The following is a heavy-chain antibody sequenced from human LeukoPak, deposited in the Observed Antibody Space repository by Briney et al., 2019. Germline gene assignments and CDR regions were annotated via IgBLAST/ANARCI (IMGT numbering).Heavy chain of an antibody. D-gene: IGHD3-3*01. Sequence: GASVKVSCKASGYTFTGCYMHWVRQAPGQGLEWMGWINPNSGGTNYAQKFQGRVTMTRDTSISTAYMELSRLRSDDTAVYYCARAGGFWSGYYRPHLDYWGQGTLVTVSS. J-gene: IGHJ4*02. CDR2: INPNSGGT. CDR3: ARAGGFWSGYYRPHLDY. CDR1: GYTFTGCY. V-gene: IGHV1-2*02.